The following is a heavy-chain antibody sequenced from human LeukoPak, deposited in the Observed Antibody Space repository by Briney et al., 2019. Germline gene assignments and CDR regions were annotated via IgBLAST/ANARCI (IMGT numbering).Heavy chain of an antibody. Sequence: SETLSLTCTVSGGSISSSSYYWGWIRQPPGKGLEWIGSIYYSGSTYYNPSLKSRVTISVDTSKNQFSLKLSSVTAADAAVYYCARLSSGWSRWGQGTLVTVSS. J-gene: IGHJ4*02. CDR2: IYYSGST. CDR3: ARLSSGWSR. CDR1: GGSISSSSYY. D-gene: IGHD6-19*01. V-gene: IGHV4-39*01.